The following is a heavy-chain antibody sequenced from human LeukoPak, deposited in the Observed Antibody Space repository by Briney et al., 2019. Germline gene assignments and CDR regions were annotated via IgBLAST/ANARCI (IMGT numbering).Heavy chain of an antibody. CDR2: MFTSGST. V-gene: IGHV4-61*02. D-gene: IGHD5-18*01. J-gene: IGHJ4*02. CDR1: GGSISSGSFY. Sequence: KPSETLSLTCTVSGGSISSGSFYWSWIRQPAGRGLEWIGRMFTSGSTNYNPSLKSRVTISVDTSKNQFSLKLSSVTAADTAVYYCARDGGYSYGYSWGQGTLVTVSS. CDR3: ARDGGYSYGYS.